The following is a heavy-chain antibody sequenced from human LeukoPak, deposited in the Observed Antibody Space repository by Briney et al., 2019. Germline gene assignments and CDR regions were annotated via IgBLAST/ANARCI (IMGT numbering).Heavy chain of an antibody. Sequence: SQTLSLTCIVSGGAIRSGSYYWSWIRQPAGKGLEWIGHIYESGNTYFNPSLKSRVTISLDRSRNQFSLKLTSMTAADTAMYYCARRSLNAFDIWGQGTVVTVSS. CDR1: GGAIRSGSYY. D-gene: IGHD2-15*01. CDR2: IYESGNT. V-gene: IGHV4-31*02. CDR3: ARRSLNAFDI. J-gene: IGHJ3*02.